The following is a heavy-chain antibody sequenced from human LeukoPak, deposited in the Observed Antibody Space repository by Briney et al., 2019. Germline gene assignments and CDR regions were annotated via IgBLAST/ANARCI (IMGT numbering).Heavy chain of an antibody. V-gene: IGHV1-2*02. Sequence: AASVKVSCKASGYTFTGYYMHWVRQAPGQGLEWMGWINPNSGGTNYAQKFQGRVTMTRDTSISTAYMELSRLRSDDTAVYYCARNIVVVPAARSRSDPWGQGTLVTVSS. D-gene: IGHD2-2*01. J-gene: IGHJ5*02. CDR3: ARNIVVVPAARSRSDP. CDR2: INPNSGGT. CDR1: GYTFTGYY.